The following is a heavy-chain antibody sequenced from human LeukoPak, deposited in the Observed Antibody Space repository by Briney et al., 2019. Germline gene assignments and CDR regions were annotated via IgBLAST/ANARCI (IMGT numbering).Heavy chain of an antibody. J-gene: IGHJ4*02. CDR1: GFTFDDYG. Sequence: QAEGSLRLSCAASGFTFDDYGMSWVRQAPGKGLEWVSYISSSGSTIYYADSVKGRFTISRDNAKNSLYLQMNKLRAEDTATYYCARTGISRFFDYLPLGDNYFDSWGQGTLVTVSS. V-gene: IGHV3-48*03. CDR3: ARTGISRFFDYLPLGDNYFDS. CDR2: ISSSGSTI. D-gene: IGHD3-9*01.